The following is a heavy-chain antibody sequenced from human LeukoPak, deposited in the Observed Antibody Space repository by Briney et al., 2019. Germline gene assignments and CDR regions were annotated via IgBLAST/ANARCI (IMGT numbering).Heavy chain of an antibody. V-gene: IGHV4-38-2*01. CDR3: ARSSIAARGTPDY. J-gene: IGHJ4*02. D-gene: IGHD6-6*01. CDR1: GGAVSSYH. Sequence: PSETLSLTCAVSGGAVSSYHWSWIRQPPGKGLEWIGSIYHSGSTYYNPSLKSRVTISVDTSKNQFSLKLSSVTAADTAVYYCARSSIAARGTPDYWGQGTLVTVSS. CDR2: IYHSGST.